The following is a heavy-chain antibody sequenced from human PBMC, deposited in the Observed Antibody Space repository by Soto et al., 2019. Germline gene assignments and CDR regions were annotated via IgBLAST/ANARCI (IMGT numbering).Heavy chain of an antibody. CDR2: ISAYNGNT. CDR1: GYTFTSYG. D-gene: IGHD3-3*01. V-gene: IGHV1-18*01. J-gene: IGHJ4*02. Sequence: ASVKVSCKASGYTFTSYGISWVRQAPGQGLEWMGWISAYNGNTNYAQKLQGRVTVTTDTSTSTAYMELRSLRSDDTAVYYCARDYYDFWSGYPTTFDYWGQGTLVTVSS. CDR3: ARDYYDFWSGYPTTFDY.